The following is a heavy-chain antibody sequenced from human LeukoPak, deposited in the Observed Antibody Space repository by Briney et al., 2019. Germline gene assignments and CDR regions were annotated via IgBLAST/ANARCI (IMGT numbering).Heavy chain of an antibody. CDR1: GYTFGRYD. D-gene: IGHD3-10*01. V-gene: IGHV1-8*01. CDR2: MNPNTGNT. Sequence: ASVKVSCKASGYTFGRYDINWVRQATGQGLEWMGWMNPNTGNTFYAQKFQGRVTMTRNTSISTAYMELSSLRSDDTAVYSCARVVRGLGWFDPWGQGTLVTVSS. CDR3: ARVVRGLGWFDP. J-gene: IGHJ5*02.